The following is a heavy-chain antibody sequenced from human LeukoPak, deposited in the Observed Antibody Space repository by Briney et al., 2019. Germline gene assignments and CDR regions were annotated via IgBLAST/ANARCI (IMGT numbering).Heavy chain of an antibody. CDR2: IRYDGSNK. V-gene: IGHV3-30*02. CDR1: GFTFSSYG. D-gene: IGHD6-25*01. CDR3: AKQGRIAASKAYVDDAFDI. J-gene: IGHJ3*02. Sequence: PGGSLRLSCAASGFTFSSYGMHWVRQAPGKGLEWVAFIRYDGSNKYYADSVKGRFTISRDNSKNTLYLQMSSLRTEDTAVYYCAKQGRIAASKAYVDDAFDIWGQGTMVTVSS.